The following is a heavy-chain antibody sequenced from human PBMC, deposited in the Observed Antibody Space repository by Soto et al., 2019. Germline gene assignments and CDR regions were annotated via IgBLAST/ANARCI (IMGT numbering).Heavy chain of an antibody. CDR3: ARGYYGSGSYYNVDWFDP. D-gene: IGHD3-10*01. V-gene: IGHV4-61*01. CDR2: IYYSGST. J-gene: IGHJ5*02. CDR1: GGSVSSGSYY. Sequence: PSETLSLTCTVSGGSVSSGSYYWSWIRQPPGKGLEWIGYIYYSGSTNYNPSLKSRVTISVDTSKNQFSLKVSSVTAADTAVYYCARGYYGSGSYYNVDWFDPWGQGTLVTSPQ.